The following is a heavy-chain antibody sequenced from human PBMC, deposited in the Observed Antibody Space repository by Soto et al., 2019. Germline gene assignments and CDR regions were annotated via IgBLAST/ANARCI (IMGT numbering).Heavy chain of an antibody. V-gene: IGHV1-18*01. CDR2: ISAHNGNI. Sequence: QVLLVQSGAEVKKPGASVKVSCKGSGYAFTTYGITWVRQAPGQGLEWMGWISAHNGNINYAQKLQGRVTVTRDTSTSTAYMELRSLRSDDTAVYYCARGRYGDYWGQGALVTVSS. J-gene: IGHJ4*02. D-gene: IGHD1-1*01. CDR1: GYAFTTYG. CDR3: ARGRYGDY.